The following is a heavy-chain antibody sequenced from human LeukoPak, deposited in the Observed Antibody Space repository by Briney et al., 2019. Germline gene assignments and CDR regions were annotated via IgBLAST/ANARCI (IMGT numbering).Heavy chain of an antibody. Sequence: GGSLRLACAASGFTFSNYWMHWVRQAPGKGLEWVGRTRNKANSYTTEYAASVKGRFTISRDDSKNSLYLQMNSLKTEDTAVYYCARVAPDCSSTSCPTDYWGQGTLVTVSS. CDR1: GFTFSNYW. CDR3: ARVAPDCSSTSCPTDY. V-gene: IGHV3-72*01. J-gene: IGHJ4*02. D-gene: IGHD2-2*01. CDR2: TRNKANSYTT.